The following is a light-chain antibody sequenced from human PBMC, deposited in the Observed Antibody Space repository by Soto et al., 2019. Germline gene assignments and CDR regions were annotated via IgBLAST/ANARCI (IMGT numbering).Light chain of an antibody. CDR1: QTVTSN. CDR3: QQYNNWPPRT. J-gene: IGKJ1*01. Sequence: EIVLTQSPGTLSLSPGERATLSCRASQTVTSNYFAWYQQRPGQAPRLLIYGTSTRATGIPARFSGSGSGTEFTLTISSLQSEDFAVYYCQQYNNWPPRTFGQGTKVDIK. V-gene: IGKV3-15*01. CDR2: GTS.